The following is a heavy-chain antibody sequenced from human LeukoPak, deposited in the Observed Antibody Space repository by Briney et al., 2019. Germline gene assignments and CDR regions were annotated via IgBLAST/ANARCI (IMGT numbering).Heavy chain of an antibody. D-gene: IGHD6-6*01. CDR1: GGSISNYY. CDR3: ARSTQASSTSFDY. CDR2: IYHSGST. V-gene: IGHV4-59*01. Sequence: SETLSLTCTVSGGSISNYYWSWIRQPPGKRPEYIGFIYHSGSTNYNPSFKSRVTMSVDKSKNQCSLRLSSVTAADTAIYFCARSTQASSTSFDYWGQGTLVTVSS. J-gene: IGHJ4*02.